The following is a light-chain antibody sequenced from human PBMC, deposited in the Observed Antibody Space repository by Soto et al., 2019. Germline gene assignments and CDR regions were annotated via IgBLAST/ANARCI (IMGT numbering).Light chain of an antibody. CDR2: DTS. V-gene: IGKV3-20*01. CDR1: QSVRDNY. CDR3: QQYGSSGT. J-gene: IGKJ1*01. Sequence: EIVLTQSPGTVSLSPGETATLSCRASQSVRDNYLAWYQQKPGQAPSLLIFDTSRRATGIPDRFSGSGSGTDFTLTISRLEPEDFAVYYCQQYGSSGTFGQGTKVDI.